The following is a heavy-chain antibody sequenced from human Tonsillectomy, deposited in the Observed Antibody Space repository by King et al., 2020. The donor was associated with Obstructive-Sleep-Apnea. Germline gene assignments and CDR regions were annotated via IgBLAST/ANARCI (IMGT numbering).Heavy chain of an antibody. CDR2: ISSDGSDT. J-gene: IGHJ6*02. V-gene: IGHV3-74*01. D-gene: IGHD3-16*01. Sequence: VQLVESGGGLVQPGGSLRLSCAASGFTFSSYWIYWVRQAPGKGLVWFSRISSDGSDTSYADSVKGRFTISRDNAKNTLYLQMNSLRVEDAAVYYCARVFWGYYAMDVWGQGTTVTVSS. CDR3: ARVFWGYYAMDV. CDR1: GFTFSSYW.